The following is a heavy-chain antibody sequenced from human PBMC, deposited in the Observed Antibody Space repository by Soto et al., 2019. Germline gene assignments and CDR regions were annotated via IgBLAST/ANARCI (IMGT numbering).Heavy chain of an antibody. Sequence: GASVKVSCKASGYTFTSYAISWVRQAPGQGLEWMGWISAYNGNTNYAQKLQGRVTMTTDTSTSTAYMELRSLRSDDTAVYYCAGAAHIYNWFDPWGQGTLVTVSS. CDR1: GYTFTSYA. D-gene: IGHD2-21*01. CDR2: ISAYNGNT. CDR3: AGAAHIYNWFDP. J-gene: IGHJ5*02. V-gene: IGHV1-18*01.